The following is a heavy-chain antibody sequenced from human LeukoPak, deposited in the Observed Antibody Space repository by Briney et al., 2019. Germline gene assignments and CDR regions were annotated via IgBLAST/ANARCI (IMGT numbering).Heavy chain of an antibody. CDR3: ARHGYSSGWIDY. D-gene: IGHD6-19*01. V-gene: IGHV5-51*01. Sequence: PGESLKISCKGSGYSFTSYWSAWGAGMPGKGLRGVGIIYPGDSDTRYSPSFQGQVTISADKSISTAYLQWSSLKASDTAMYYCARHGYSSGWIDYWGQGTLVTVSS. CDR1: GYSFTSYW. J-gene: IGHJ4*02. CDR2: IYPGDSDT.